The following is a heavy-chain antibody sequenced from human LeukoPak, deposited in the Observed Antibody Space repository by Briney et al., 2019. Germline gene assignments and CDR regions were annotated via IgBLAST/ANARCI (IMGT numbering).Heavy chain of an antibody. CDR3: AKENVETAMVSEEWDF. CDR2: IVYEGSNI. J-gene: IGHJ4*02. Sequence: PGGSLRLFCAACGFTFSSYGMQWVRQSPGKGLEWVAVIVYEGSNIFYADSVKRRFTISRDSSKNTLYLQMNRLRAEDTAVYDCAKENVETAMVSEEWDFWGQGTLVTVSS. V-gene: IGHV3-30*02. D-gene: IGHD5-18*01. CDR1: GFTFSSYG.